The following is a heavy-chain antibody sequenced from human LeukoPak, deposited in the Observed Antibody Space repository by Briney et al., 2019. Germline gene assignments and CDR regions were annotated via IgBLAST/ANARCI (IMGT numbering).Heavy chain of an antibody. CDR2: IIPIFGTA. V-gene: IGHV1-69*06. CDR3: ARENSSGWAGYYYYYMDV. CDR1: GDTFGSYA. Sequence: GASVKVSCKASGDTFGSYAISWVRQAPGQGLEWMGGIIPIFGTANYAQKFQDRVTITADKSTSTAYMELRSLRSDDTAVYYCARENSSGWAGYYYYYMDVWGKGTTVTVSS. D-gene: IGHD6-19*01. J-gene: IGHJ6*03.